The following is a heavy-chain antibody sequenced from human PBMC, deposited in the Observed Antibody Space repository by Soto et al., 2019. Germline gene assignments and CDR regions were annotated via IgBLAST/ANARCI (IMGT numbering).Heavy chain of an antibody. CDR2: IYYSGST. CDR1: GGSISSSNYY. J-gene: IGHJ5*02. Sequence: QLQLQESGPGLVKPSETLSLTCTVSGGSISSSNYYWGWIRQPPGKGLEWIGSIYYSGSTYYNPSLKHRLTISVDTSKDQFSLKLSSVTAADTAVYYCATQEVGGSYVYTFDPWGQGTLVTVSS. CDR3: ATQEVGGSYVYTFDP. V-gene: IGHV4-39*01. D-gene: IGHD1-26*01.